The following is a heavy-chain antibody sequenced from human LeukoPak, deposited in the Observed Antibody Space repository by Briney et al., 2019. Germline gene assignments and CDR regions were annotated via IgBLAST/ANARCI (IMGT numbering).Heavy chain of an antibody. V-gene: IGHV3-13*04. CDR2: IGSAGDT. Sequence: GGSLRLSCAASGFTFSSYDMHWVRQPTGKGLEWVSGIGSAGDTYYPGSVKGRFTISRENAKNSLYLQMNSLRAGDTAVYYCARARPSSGYCSGGSCFAFDPWGQGTLVTVSS. D-gene: IGHD2-15*01. CDR1: GFTFSSYD. J-gene: IGHJ5*02. CDR3: ARARPSSGYCSGGSCFAFDP.